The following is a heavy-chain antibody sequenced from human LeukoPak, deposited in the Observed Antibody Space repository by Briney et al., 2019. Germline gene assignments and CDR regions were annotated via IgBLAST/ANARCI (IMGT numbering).Heavy chain of an antibody. J-gene: IGHJ6*02. D-gene: IGHD6-6*01. CDR2: INSDGTST. CDR1: GFTFSSYW. Sequence: GGSLTLSCAAFGFTFSSYWIHWVRQAPGKGPVWVSRINSDGTSTTYADPVKGRFTISSDSAKNTVYLQMNSLRAEDTAVYYCVRGGGADRPYGLDVWGQGTTVTVSS. V-gene: IGHV3-74*01. CDR3: VRGGGADRPYGLDV.